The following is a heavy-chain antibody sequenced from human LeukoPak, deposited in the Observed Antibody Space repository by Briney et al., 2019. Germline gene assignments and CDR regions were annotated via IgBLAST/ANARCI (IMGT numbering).Heavy chain of an antibody. D-gene: IGHD3-22*01. CDR1: GFTFSSYA. CDR3: AKFLRYYDSSGYNYFDY. J-gene: IGHJ4*02. CDR2: ISGSGGST. Sequence: GGSLRLSCAASGFTFSSYAMSWDRQAPGKGLEWVSAISGSGGSTYYADSVKGRFTISRDNSKNTLYLQMNSLRAEDTAVYYCAKFLRYYDSSGYNYFDYWGQGTLVTVSS. V-gene: IGHV3-23*01.